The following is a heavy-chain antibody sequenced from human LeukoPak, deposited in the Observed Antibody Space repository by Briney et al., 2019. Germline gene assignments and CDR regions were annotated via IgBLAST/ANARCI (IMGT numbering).Heavy chain of an antibody. D-gene: IGHD4-17*01. J-gene: IGHJ4*02. V-gene: IGHV4-39*07. Sequence: PSETLSLTCSVSGDSISSARNYWGWIRQSPGKGLEWLASVYSSGSTHSNPSLKSRVTILVDTSKNQFSLRLSSVTAADTAVYYCARGTITTVTDSWGPGTLVTVSS. CDR2: VYSSGST. CDR1: GDSISSARNY. CDR3: ARGTITTVTDS.